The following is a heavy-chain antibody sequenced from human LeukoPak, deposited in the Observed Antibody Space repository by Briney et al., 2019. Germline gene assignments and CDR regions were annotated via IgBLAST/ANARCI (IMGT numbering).Heavy chain of an antibody. CDR2: ISWNSGSI. J-gene: IGHJ4*02. CDR1: GFTFDDYA. Sequence: PGRSLRLSFAASGFTFDDYAMHWVRQAPGKGLEWVSGISWNSGSIGYADSVKGRFTISRDNAKNSLYLQMNSLRAEDMALYYCAKDMSYDSSGPSFDYWGQGTLVTVSS. V-gene: IGHV3-9*03. CDR3: AKDMSYDSSGPSFDY. D-gene: IGHD3-22*01.